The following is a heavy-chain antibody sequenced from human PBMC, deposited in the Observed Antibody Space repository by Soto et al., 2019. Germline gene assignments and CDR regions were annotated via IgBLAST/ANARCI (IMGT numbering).Heavy chain of an antibody. CDR2: ISSSSSYI. CDR1: GFTFSSYS. D-gene: IGHD5-12*01. CDR3: ARTYGGYLNYYYGMDV. J-gene: IGHJ6*02. Sequence: PGESLKISCAASGFTFSSYSMNWVRQAPGKGLEWVSSISSSSSYIYYADSVKGRFTISRDNAKNSLYLQMNSLRAEDTAVYYCARTYGGYLNYYYGMDVWGQGTTVTVSS. V-gene: IGHV3-21*01.